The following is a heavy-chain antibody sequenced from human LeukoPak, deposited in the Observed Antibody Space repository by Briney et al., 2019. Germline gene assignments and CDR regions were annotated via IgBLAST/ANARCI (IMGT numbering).Heavy chain of an antibody. CDR1: GFSLSNARMG. D-gene: IGHD3-10*01. V-gene: IGHV2-26*01. J-gene: IGHJ5*02. Sequence: NGSGPTLVNPTQTLTLTCTVSGFSLSNARMGVSWIRQPPGKALEWLAHIFSNAEKSYSTSLKARLTISKDTSKSQVVLTMTNMDPVDTGTYYCARIFYYGSGSYYTGGWFDPWGQGTLVTVSS. CDR2: IFSNAEK. CDR3: ARIFYYGSGSYYTGGWFDP.